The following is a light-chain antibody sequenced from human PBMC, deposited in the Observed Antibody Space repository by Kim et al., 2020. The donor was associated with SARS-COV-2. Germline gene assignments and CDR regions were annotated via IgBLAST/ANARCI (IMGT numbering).Light chain of an antibody. CDR1: QSVSSSY. CDR2: GAS. CDR3: QQYGSSPLT. Sequence: DIVLTQSPGTLSLSPGERATLSCRASQSVSSSYLAWYQQKPGQAPRLLIYGASSRATGIPDRFSGSGSGTDFTLTISRLEPEDFAEYYCQQYGSSPLTFGGGTKVDIK. J-gene: IGKJ4*01. V-gene: IGKV3-20*01.